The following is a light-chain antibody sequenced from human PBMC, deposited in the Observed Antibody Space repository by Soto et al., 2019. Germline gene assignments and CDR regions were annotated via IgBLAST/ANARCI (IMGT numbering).Light chain of an antibody. CDR3: QQSYSTPFT. CDR2: AAS. V-gene: IGKV1-39*01. CDR1: QSISSY. Sequence: DIPVTQLPTSRSAYLRDRVAITSRASQSISSYLNWYQQKPGKAPKLLIYAASSLQSGVPSRFSGSGSGTDFTLTISSLQPEDFATYYCQQSYSTPFTFGPGTKVDIK. J-gene: IGKJ3*01.